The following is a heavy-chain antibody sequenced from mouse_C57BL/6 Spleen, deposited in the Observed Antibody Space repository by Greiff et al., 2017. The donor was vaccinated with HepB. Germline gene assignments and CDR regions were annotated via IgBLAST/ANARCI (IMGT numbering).Heavy chain of an antibody. D-gene: IGHD2-3*01. CDR2: IYPSDSET. CDR3: ARSGGYSGNFDY. V-gene: IGHV1-61*01. CDR1: GYTFTSYW. J-gene: IGHJ2*01. Sequence: QVQLQQPGAELVRPGSSVKLSCKASGYTFTSYWMDWVKQRPGQGLEWIGNIYPSDSETHYNQKFKDKATLTVDKSSSTAYMQLSSLTSEDSAVYYCARSGGYSGNFDYWGQGTTLTVSS.